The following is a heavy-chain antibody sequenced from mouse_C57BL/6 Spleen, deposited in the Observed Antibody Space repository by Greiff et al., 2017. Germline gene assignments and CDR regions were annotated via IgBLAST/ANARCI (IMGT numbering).Heavy chain of an antibody. V-gene: IGHV1-53*01. Sequence: VQLQQPGTELVKPGASVKLSCKASGYTFTSYWMHWVKQRPGQGLEWIGNINPSNGGTNYNEKFKSKATLTVDKSSSTAYMQLSSLTSEDSAVYYCARSATQFSAWFAYRGQGTLVTVSA. D-gene: IGHD6-1*01. CDR1: GYTFTSYW. CDR2: INPSNGGT. J-gene: IGHJ3*01. CDR3: ARSATQFSAWFAY.